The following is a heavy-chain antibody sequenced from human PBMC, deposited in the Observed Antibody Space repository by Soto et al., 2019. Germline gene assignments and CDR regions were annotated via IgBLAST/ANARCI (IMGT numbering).Heavy chain of an antibody. J-gene: IGHJ4*02. V-gene: IGHV3-23*01. CDR1: GFSFREFA. CDR2: ISGSGSNT. CDR3: AKEPGVDFDDYCDY. Sequence: EVQLLESGGSLVQPGGSLRLSCAASGFSFREFAMSWVRQAPGKGLEWVSGISGSGSNTYYADSVKGRFTISRDNSKNTLYLQMNSLGPADTAVYYCAKEPGVDFDDYCDYWGQGTLVTVSS. D-gene: IGHD3-3*01.